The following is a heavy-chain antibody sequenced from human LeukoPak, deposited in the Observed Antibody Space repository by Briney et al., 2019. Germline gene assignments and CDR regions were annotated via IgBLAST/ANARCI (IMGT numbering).Heavy chain of an antibody. CDR2: IYYSGST. J-gene: IGHJ4*02. Sequence: SETLSLTCTVSGGSISSYYWSWIRQPPGKGLEWIGYIYYSGSTNYNPSLKSRVTISVDTSKNQFSLRLNSVTAADTAVYYCARNITLDYWGQGTLVTVSS. CDR1: GGSISSYY. V-gene: IGHV4-59*01. CDR3: ARNITLDY. D-gene: IGHD2/OR15-2a*01.